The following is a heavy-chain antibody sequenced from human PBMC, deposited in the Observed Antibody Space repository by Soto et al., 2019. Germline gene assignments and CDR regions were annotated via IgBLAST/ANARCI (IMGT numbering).Heavy chain of an antibody. CDR2: SNAGNGNT. CDR1: GYTFTSYA. J-gene: IGHJ6*02. CDR3: ARGDPESRYCSGGSCHPYYYYGMDV. Sequence: SVKVSCKASGYTFTSYAMHWVRQAPGQRLEWMGWSNAGNGNTKYSQEFQGRVTITRDTSASTAYMELSSLRSEDMAVYYCARGDPESRYCSGGSCHPYYYYGMDVWGQGTTVTVSS. D-gene: IGHD2-15*01. V-gene: IGHV1-3*02.